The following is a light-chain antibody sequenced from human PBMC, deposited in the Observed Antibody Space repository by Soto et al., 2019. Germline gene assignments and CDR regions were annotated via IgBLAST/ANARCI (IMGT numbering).Light chain of an antibody. V-gene: IGLV2-14*01. CDR1: SSDVGGYNY. J-gene: IGLJ1*01. CDR3: SSYTSSIPYV. Sequence: QSALTQPASVSGSPGQSITISCTGTSSDVGGYNYVSWYQQHPGKAPKLMIYAVTDRPSGVSSRFSGSKSGNTASLTISGLQAEDEADYYCSSYTSSIPYVFGTGTKVTVL. CDR2: AVT.